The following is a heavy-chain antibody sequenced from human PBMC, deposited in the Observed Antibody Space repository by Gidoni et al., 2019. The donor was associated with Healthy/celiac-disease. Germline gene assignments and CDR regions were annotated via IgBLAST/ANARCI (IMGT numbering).Heavy chain of an antibody. J-gene: IGHJ5*02. D-gene: IGHD2-15*01. V-gene: IGHV4-4*07. CDR3: ARDGAPCGGSCYSWFDP. Sequence: QVQLQESGPGLVKPSETLSLTCTVSGGSISSSHWSWIRQPAGKGLEWIGRIYTSGSTNYNPSLKSRVTMSVDTSKNQFSLKLSSVTAADTAVYYCARDGAPCGGSCYSWFDPWGQGTLVTVSS. CDR1: GGSISSSH. CDR2: IYTSGST.